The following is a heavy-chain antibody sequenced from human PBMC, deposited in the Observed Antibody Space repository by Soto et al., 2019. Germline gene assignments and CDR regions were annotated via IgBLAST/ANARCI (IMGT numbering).Heavy chain of an antibody. CDR1: GFTVSSSY. J-gene: IGHJ5*02. V-gene: IGHV3-66*01. Sequence: EVQLVESGGGLVQPGGSLRLSCAASGFTVSSSYLYWVRQAPGRGLEWVSSIYISGSTYYADSVQGRFTISRDNSKNTLYLQMNSLSAEDTAVYYCARGKLGTNPNWLDPWGQGTLVTVSS. CDR3: ARGKLGTNPNWLDP. CDR2: IYISGST. D-gene: IGHD3-16*01.